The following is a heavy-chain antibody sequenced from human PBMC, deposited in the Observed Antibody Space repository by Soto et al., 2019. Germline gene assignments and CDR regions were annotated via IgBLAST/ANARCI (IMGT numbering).Heavy chain of an antibody. CDR3: AKSPLGYCSGGSCYPPHYFDY. V-gene: IGHV3-23*01. Sequence: EVHLLDSGGGLVQPGGSLRLSCAASGFTFSNYAMSWVRQAPGKGLERVSGVGGSGDGTYYADSVQGRFTISRDNTKDTLYLHRNSLRAEDTAVYYCAKSPLGYCSGGSCYPPHYFDYWGQGTLVTVYS. D-gene: IGHD2-15*01. CDR2: VGGSGDGT. J-gene: IGHJ4*02. CDR1: GFTFSNYA.